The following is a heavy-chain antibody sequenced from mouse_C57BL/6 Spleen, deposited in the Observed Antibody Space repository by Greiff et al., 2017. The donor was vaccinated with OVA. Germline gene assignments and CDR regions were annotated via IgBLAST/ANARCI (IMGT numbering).Heavy chain of an antibody. CDR2: IYPGDGDT. V-gene: IGHV1-82*01. CDR3: ASPTTVLRVPYAMDY. D-gene: IGHD1-1*01. CDR1: GYAFSSSW. J-gene: IGHJ4*01. Sequence: QVQLQQSGPELVKPGASVKISCKAPGYAFSSSWMNWVKQRPGKGLEWIGRIYPGDGDTNYNGKFKGKATLTADKSSSTAYMQLSSLTSEDSAVYFCASPTTVLRVPYAMDYWGQGTSVTVSS.